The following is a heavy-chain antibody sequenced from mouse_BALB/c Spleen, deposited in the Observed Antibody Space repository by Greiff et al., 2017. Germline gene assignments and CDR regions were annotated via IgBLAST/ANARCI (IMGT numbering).Heavy chain of an antibody. Sequence: DVMLVESGGGLVQPGGSRKLSCAASGFTFSSFGMHWVRQAPEKGLEWVAYISSGSSTIYYADTVKGRFTISRDNPKNTLFLQMTSLRSEDTAMYYCASIYYGSSYYYAMDYWGQGTSVTVSS. CDR3: ASIYYGSSYYYAMDY. CDR2: ISSGSSTI. J-gene: IGHJ4*01. D-gene: IGHD1-1*01. CDR1: GFTFSSFG. V-gene: IGHV5-17*02.